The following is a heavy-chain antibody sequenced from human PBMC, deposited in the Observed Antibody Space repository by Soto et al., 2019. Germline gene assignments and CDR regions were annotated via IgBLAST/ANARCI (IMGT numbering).Heavy chain of an antibody. J-gene: IGHJ6*03. CDR3: ARAIRGYYYYYMAV. CDR2: INPSGDST. Sequence: ASVKVSCKASGDTFTSHYMHWVRQALGQGLEWMGMINPSGDSTSYAQKFQGRVTMTRDTSTSTVYMELSSLRSEDTAVYYCARAIRGYYYYYMAVWGKGTTVTVSS. CDR1: GDTFTSHY. V-gene: IGHV1-46*03. D-gene: IGHD3-3*02.